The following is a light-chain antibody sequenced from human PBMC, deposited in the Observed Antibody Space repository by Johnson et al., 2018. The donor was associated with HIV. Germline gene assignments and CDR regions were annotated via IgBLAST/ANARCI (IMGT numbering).Light chain of an antibody. CDR1: SSNIGNNY. CDR2: ENN. V-gene: IGLV1-51*01. J-gene: IGLJ1*01. CDR3: GTWDSSLGTYV. Sequence: QSVLTQPPSVSAAPGQKVTISCSGSSSNIGNNYVSWYQQLPGTAPKLLIYENNKRPSGIPARFSASESGTSATLGITGLQTGDEADYYCGTWDSSLGTYVFGTGAKVTVL.